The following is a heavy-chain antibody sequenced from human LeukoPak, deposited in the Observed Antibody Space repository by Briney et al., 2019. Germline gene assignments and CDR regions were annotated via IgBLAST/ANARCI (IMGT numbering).Heavy chain of an antibody. CDR2: ISWNSGTI. D-gene: IGHD6-19*01. Sequence: GGSLRLSCAASGFTFDDYAMHWVRQAPGKGLEWVSGISWNSGTIGYADSVKGRFTISRDNAKNSPYLQMNSLRAEDMAFYYCAKDYTSGWYGAFDIWGQGTMVTVSS. CDR3: AKDYTSGWYGAFDI. V-gene: IGHV3-9*03. J-gene: IGHJ3*02. CDR1: GFTFDDYA.